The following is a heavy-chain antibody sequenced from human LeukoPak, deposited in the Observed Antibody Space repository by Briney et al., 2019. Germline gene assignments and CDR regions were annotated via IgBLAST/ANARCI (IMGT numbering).Heavy chain of an antibody. J-gene: IGHJ4*02. CDR2: ISYDGSNK. CDR1: GFTFSSFG. CDR3: AKNGIAVAGPGSFDY. Sequence: PGGSLRLSCAASGFTFSSFGMHWVRQAPGKGLEWVAVISYDGSNKYYADSVKGRFTISRDNSKNTLYLQMNSLRVEDTAVYYCAKNGIAVAGPGSFDYWGQGTLVTVSS. D-gene: IGHD6-19*01. V-gene: IGHV3-30*18.